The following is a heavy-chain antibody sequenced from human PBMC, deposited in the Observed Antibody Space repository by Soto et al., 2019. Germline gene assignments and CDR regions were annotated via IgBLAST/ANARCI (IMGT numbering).Heavy chain of an antibody. CDR2: LSSGGSTT. V-gene: IGHV3-48*03. J-gene: IGHJ4*02. CDR3: ARGFDYYFDY. Sequence: GGSLRLSCVASGFTFSSFEMNWVRQAPGKGLEWVSYLSSGGSTTYYADSVKGRFTISRDNAKNSLYLQMNSLRAEDTAVYYCARGFDYYFDYWGQGTLVTV. CDR1: GFTFSSFE. D-gene: IGHD3-10*01.